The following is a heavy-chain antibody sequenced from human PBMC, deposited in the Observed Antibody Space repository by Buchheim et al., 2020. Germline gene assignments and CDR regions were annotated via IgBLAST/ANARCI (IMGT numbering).Heavy chain of an antibody. CDR1: GGSFSGYY. Sequence: QVQLQQWGAGLLKPSETLSLTCAVYGGSFSGYYWSWIRQPPGKGLEWIGEINHSGSTNYNPSLKSRVTISVDTSTNKFARKLSSVTAADTAVYYCAREYDSSGLNWFDPWGQGTL. J-gene: IGHJ5*02. CDR3: AREYDSSGLNWFDP. D-gene: IGHD3-22*01. V-gene: IGHV4-34*01. CDR2: INHSGST.